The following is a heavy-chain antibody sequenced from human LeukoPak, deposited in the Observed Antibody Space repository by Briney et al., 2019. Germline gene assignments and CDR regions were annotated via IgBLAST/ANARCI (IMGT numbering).Heavy chain of an antibody. V-gene: IGHV1-46*01. CDR2: INPSGGST. Sequence: ASVKVSCKASGYTFTSYYMHWVRQAPGQGLEWMGIINPSGGSTSYAQKFQGRVTMTRDTSTSTVYMELSSLRSEDTAVYYCASGGRVVPAATSWFDPWGQGTLVTVSS. D-gene: IGHD2-2*01. CDR3: ASGGRVVPAATSWFDP. J-gene: IGHJ5*02. CDR1: GYTFTSYY.